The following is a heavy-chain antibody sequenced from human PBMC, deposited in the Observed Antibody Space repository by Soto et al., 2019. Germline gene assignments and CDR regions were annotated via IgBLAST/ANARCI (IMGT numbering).Heavy chain of an antibody. CDR1: GFTFSSYA. J-gene: IGHJ6*02. D-gene: IGHD3-9*01. CDR2: ITGSGGYT. CDR3: AKERYYDILTGPENYYYHYGMDV. Sequence: EVQLLESGGGLVQPGGSLRLSCAASGFTFSSYAMSWVRQAPGKGLEWVSDITGSGGYTFYADSVTGRFTISRDNSKNTVYLQMSSLRAEDTAVYYCAKERYYDILTGPENYYYHYGMDVWGQGTTVTVSS. V-gene: IGHV3-23*01.